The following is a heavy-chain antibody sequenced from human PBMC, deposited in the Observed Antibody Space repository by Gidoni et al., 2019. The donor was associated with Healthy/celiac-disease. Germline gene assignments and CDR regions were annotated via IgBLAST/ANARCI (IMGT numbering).Heavy chain of an antibody. CDR3: ARGDTYYYDSSGYSLDY. Sequence: SYAISWVRQAPGQGLEWMGGIIPIFGTANYAQKFQGRVTITADESTSTAYMELSSLRSEDTAVYYCARGDTYYYDSSGYSLDYWGQGTLVTVSS. D-gene: IGHD3-22*01. J-gene: IGHJ4*02. CDR2: IIPIFGTA. V-gene: IGHV1-69*01. CDR1: SYA.